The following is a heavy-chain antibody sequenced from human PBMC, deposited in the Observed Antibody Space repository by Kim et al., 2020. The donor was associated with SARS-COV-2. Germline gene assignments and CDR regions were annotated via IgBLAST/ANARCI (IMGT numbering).Heavy chain of an antibody. CDR3: ARVDYYDSSGYYGAFDI. J-gene: IGHJ3*02. CDR2: INSDGSST. CDR1: GFTFSSYW. D-gene: IGHD3-22*01. V-gene: IGHV3-74*01. Sequence: GGSLRLSCAASGFTFSSYWMHWVRQAPGKGLVWVSRINSDGSSTSYADSVKGRFTISRDNAKNTLYLQMNSLRAEDTAVYYCARVDYYDSSGYYGAFDIWGQGTMVTVSS.